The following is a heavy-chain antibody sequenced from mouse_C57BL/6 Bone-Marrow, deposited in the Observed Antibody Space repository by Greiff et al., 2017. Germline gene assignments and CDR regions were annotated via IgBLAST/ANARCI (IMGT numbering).Heavy chain of an antibody. Sequence: QVQLQQPGAELVKPGASVKMSCKASGYTFTSYWITWVKQRPGQGLEWIGDIYPGSGSTNYNEKFKSKATLTVDTSSSTAYRQLSSLTSEDSAVYYCARSPNWDYAMDYWGQGTSVTVSS. D-gene: IGHD4-1*01. CDR3: ARSPNWDYAMDY. CDR2: IYPGSGST. CDR1: GYTFTSYW. V-gene: IGHV1-55*01. J-gene: IGHJ4*01.